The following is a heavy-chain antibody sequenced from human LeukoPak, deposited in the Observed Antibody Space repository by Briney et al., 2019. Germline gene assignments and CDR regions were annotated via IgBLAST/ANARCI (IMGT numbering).Heavy chain of an antibody. V-gene: IGHV4-34*01. CDR3: ARATGPFDY. CDR1: GGSFSGYY. CDR2: INHSGST. J-gene: IGHJ4*02. D-gene: IGHD4-11*01. Sequence: SETLSLTCAVYGGSFSGYYWSWIRQPPGKGLEWIGEINHSGSTNYNSSLKSRVTISVDTSKNQFSLKLSSVTAADTAVYYCARATGPFDYWGQGTLVTVSS.